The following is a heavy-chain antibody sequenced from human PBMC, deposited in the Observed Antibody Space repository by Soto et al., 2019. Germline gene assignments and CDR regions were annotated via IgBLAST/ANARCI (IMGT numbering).Heavy chain of an antibody. CDR2: VYWNDDK. Sequence: QITLKGSGPTLVKPTQTLTLTCTLSGISLSTSGVGLGWIRQTPGKALEWLALVYWNDDKHYSPSLKSRLTIPKDTSKDQPILTMTHLDHADTSTYYCARGLATRPAFAFDIWGQGTVVTVSS. D-gene: IGHD6-6*01. J-gene: IGHJ3*02. V-gene: IGHV2-5*01. CDR3: ARGLATRPAFAFDI. CDR1: GISLSTSGVG.